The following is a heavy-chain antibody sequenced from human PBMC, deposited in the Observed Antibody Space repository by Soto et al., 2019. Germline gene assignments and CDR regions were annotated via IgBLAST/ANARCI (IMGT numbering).Heavy chain of an antibody. CDR3: ARDDYGDNGLDY. D-gene: IGHD4-17*01. J-gene: IGHJ4*02. V-gene: IGHV3-33*01. CDR1: GFTFGRHG. CDR2: IGSDGRRD. Sequence: QVQLVESGGGVVQPGGSLRLSCAASGFTFGRHGMHWVRQAPGKGLEWVAVIGSDGRRDSYADSVKGRFTISRDNGQNTLYLQMNSLRAEYTAVYYCARDDYGDNGLDYWGQGTLVTVSS.